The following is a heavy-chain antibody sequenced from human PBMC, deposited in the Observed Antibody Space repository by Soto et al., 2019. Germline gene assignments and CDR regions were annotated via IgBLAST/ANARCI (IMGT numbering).Heavy chain of an antibody. CDR1: GFTFSSYW. CDR2: IRQDGSEK. J-gene: IGHJ2*01. CDR3: ARARRDWYFDL. Sequence: EVQLVESGGGLVQPGGSLRLSCAASGFTFSSYWMSWVRQAPGKGLEWVANIRQDGSEKYYVDSVKGRFTISRDNAKNSLYLQMNSLRAEDTAVYYCARARRDWYFDLWGRGTLVTVSS. V-gene: IGHV3-7*01.